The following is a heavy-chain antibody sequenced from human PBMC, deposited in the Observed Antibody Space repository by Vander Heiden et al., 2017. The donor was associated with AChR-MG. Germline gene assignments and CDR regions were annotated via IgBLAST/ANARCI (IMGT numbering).Heavy chain of an antibody. J-gene: IGHJ4*02. CDR1: GFTFRSYG. CDR2: IWYDGSNK. Sequence: QVQLVESGGGVVQPGRSLRLSCSASGFTFRSYGMHWVRQAPGKGLEWVAVIWYDGSNKYYADSVKGRFTISRDNSKNTLYLQMNSLRAEDTAVYYCARERGYDFWSGLLDYWGQGTLVTVSS. D-gene: IGHD3-3*01. CDR3: ARERGYDFWSGLLDY. V-gene: IGHV3-33*01.